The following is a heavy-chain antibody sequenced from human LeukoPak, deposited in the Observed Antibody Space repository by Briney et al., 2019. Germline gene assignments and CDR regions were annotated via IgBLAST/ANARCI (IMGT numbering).Heavy chain of an antibody. CDR1: GFTLSDHY. V-gene: IGHV3-72*01. D-gene: IGHD6-13*01. J-gene: IGHJ6*02. CDR3: ARASSSWPYYYYGMDV. CDR2: TRNKANSYTT. Sequence: GGYLRLSCAASGFTLSDHYMDWVRQAPGKGLEWVGRTRNKANSYTTEYAASVKGRFTISRDDSKNSLYLQMNSLKTEDTAVYDCARASSSWPYYYYGMDVWGQGTTVTVSS.